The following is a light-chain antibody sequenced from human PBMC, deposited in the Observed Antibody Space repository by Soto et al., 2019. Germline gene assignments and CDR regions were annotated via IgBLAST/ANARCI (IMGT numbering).Light chain of an antibody. CDR3: QHYNRYSWT. CDR1: QSISSW. CDR2: KAP. V-gene: IGKV1-5*03. J-gene: IGKJ1*01. Sequence: DIQMTKSPSTLSASVRDRVTITCRASQSISSWLAWYQQKPGKAPKLLIYKAPSLESGVPSRFSGSVSGTEFTLTISSLQPDDFATYCCQHYNRYSWTFGQGTKVEIK.